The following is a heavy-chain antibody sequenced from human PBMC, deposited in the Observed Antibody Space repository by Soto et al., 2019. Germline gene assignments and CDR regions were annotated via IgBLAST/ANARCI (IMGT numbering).Heavy chain of an antibody. CDR1: GGTFSSYA. Sequence: SVKVSCKASGGTFSSYAISWVRQAPGQGLEWMGGIIPIFGTANYAQKFQGRVTITADESTSTAYMELSSLRSEDTAVYYCARDSPLVGGIDYWGQGTLVTVSS. CDR2: IIPIFGTA. CDR3: ARDSPLVGGIDY. D-gene: IGHD1-26*01. V-gene: IGHV1-69*13. J-gene: IGHJ4*02.